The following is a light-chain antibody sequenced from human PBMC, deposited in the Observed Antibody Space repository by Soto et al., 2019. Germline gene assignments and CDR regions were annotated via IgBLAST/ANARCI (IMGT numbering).Light chain of an antibody. CDR1: QSISSW. CDR3: QQLNSYPLT. Sequence: DIQMTQSPSTLSASVGDRVTITCRASQSISSWLAWYLREPGKAPKLLIYDASSLESGVPSRFSGSGSGTEFTLTISSLQPEDFATYYCQQLNSYPLTFGGGTNVDNK. J-gene: IGKJ4*01. CDR2: DAS. V-gene: IGKV1-5*01.